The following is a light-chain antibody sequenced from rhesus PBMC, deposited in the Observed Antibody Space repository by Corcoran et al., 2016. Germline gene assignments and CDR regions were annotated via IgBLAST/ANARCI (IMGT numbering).Light chain of an antibody. V-gene: IGKV2S2*01. CDR3: MQSTKDPWT. CDR2: KVT. Sequence: DIVMTQTPLSLPVTPGEPASISCRSSQSLLHSNGHTYLDWYLQKPGQSPRLLIYKVTNRESGVPDRFSGIGAGTDLTLKISRVEPEDVGVYYCMQSTKDPWTFGQGTKVEIK. CDR1: QSLLHSNGHTY. J-gene: IGKJ1*01.